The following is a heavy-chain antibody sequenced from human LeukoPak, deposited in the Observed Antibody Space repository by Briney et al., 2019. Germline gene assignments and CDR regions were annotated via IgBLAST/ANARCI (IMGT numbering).Heavy chain of an antibody. CDR3: ASFNGDYPGYFDY. Sequence: PSETLSLTCTVSGDSISGYYWSWVRQPPGKGLEWIGYIYYSGSTNYIPSLKSRVTISVDTSKNQFSLKLSSVTAADTAVYYCASFNGDYPGYFDYWGPGTLVTVSS. J-gene: IGHJ4*02. CDR1: GDSISGYY. V-gene: IGHV4-59*01. CDR2: IYYSGST. D-gene: IGHD4-17*01.